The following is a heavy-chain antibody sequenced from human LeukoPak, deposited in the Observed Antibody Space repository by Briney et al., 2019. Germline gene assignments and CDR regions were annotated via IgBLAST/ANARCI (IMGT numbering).Heavy chain of an antibody. CDR1: GFTFSI. J-gene: IGHJ6*03. Sequence: GGSLRLSCAASGFTFSIMNWVRQAPGKGLEWVSSISSSSTYIYYADSVKGRFTISRDNAKNSVYLQMNSLRAEDTAVYYCAREKDRYYYYMGVWGKGTTVTVSS. CDR2: ISSSSTYI. CDR3: AREKDRYYYYMGV. V-gene: IGHV3-21*01.